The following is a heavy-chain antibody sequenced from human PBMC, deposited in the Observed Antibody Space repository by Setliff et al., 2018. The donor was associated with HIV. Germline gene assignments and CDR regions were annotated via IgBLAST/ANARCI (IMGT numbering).Heavy chain of an antibody. CDR2: IHSSGST. J-gene: IGHJ4*02. V-gene: IGHV4-4*09. CDR3: ATLDHSGGNFLAY. D-gene: IGHD2-21*02. Sequence: PSETLSLTCTVSGVSVNDFYCNWIRQPPGKGPEWIGYIHSSGSTIYNPSLKSRITISLDTSKEQFSLELSSATAADTAVYYCATLDHSGGNFLAYWGQGSLVTVSS. CDR1: GVSVNDFY.